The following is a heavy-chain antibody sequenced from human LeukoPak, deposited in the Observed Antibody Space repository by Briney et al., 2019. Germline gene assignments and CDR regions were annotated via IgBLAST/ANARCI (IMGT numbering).Heavy chain of an antibody. V-gene: IGHV1-69*05. J-gene: IGHJ6*03. CDR1: GLTLSTYA. CDR3: ARSFEVRGRYYYYYYMDV. D-gene: IGHD3-10*01. Sequence: ASVKVSCKASGLTLSTYAISWVRQAPGQGLEWMGGIIPMFGTANYAQKFQGRVTITTDESTSTAYMELSSLRSEDTAVYYCARSFEVRGRYYYYYYMDVWGKGTTVTVSS. CDR2: IIPMFGTA.